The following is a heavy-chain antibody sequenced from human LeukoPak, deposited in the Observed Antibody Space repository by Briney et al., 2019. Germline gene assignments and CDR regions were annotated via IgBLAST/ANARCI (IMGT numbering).Heavy chain of an antibody. CDR1: GFTFSSHG. CDR2: ISSSGSTI. CDR3: ARRDAHYDSSGYPL. D-gene: IGHD3-22*01. V-gene: IGHV3-48*04. J-gene: IGHJ4*02. Sequence: GGSLRLSCAASGFTFSSHGVHWVRQAPGKGLEWVSYISSSGSTIYYADSVKGRFTISRDNAKNSLYLQMNSLRAEDTAVYYCARRDAHYDSSGYPLWGQGTLVTVSS.